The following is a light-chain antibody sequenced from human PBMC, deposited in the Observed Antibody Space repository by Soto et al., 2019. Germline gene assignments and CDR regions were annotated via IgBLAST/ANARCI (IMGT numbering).Light chain of an antibody. CDR2: EVS. V-gene: IGLV2-14*01. J-gene: IGLJ1*01. CDR3: SLYTSSSTYV. CDR1: TSDVGGYDY. Sequence: QSALTQPASVSGSPGQSITISCTGTTSDVGGYDYVSWYQQHPGKAPKLLIFEVSNRPSGVPDRFSGSKSGNTASLTISGLQAEDEADYYCSLYTSSSTYVFGTGTKVTVL.